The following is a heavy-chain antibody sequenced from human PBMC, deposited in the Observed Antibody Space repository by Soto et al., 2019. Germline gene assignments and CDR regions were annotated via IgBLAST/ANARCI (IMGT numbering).Heavy chain of an antibody. D-gene: IGHD3-16*01. CDR2: IYSGGST. CDR3: ARVLEGGGVRYYYYYMDV. Sequence: SGGSLRLSCAASGFTVSSNYMSWVRQAPGKGLEWVSVIYSGGSTYYADSVKGRFTISRDNSKNTLYLQMNSLRAEDTAVYYCARVLEGGGVRYYYYYMDVWGKGTTVTVSS. V-gene: IGHV3-66*01. J-gene: IGHJ6*03. CDR1: GFTVSSNY.